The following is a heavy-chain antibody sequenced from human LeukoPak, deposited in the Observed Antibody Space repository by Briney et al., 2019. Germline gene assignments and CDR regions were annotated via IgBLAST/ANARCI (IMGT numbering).Heavy chain of an antibody. V-gene: IGHV4-34*01. J-gene: IGHJ4*02. D-gene: IGHD3-3*01. Sequence: KPSETLSLTCAVYGGSFSGYYWSWIRQPPGKGLEWIGEINHSGSTNYNPSLKSRVTISVDTSKNQFSLKLSSVTAADTAVYYCARGDDDFWSGYLGYWGQGTLVTVSS. CDR2: INHSGST. CDR1: GGSFSGYY. CDR3: ARGDDDFWSGYLGY.